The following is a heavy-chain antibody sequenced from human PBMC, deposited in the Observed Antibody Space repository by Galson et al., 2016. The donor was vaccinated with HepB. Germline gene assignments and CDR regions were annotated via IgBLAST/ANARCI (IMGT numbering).Heavy chain of an antibody. J-gene: IGHJ4*02. CDR1: GVSISSGGAY. Sequence: TLSLTCTVSGVSISSGGAYWTWIRQRPGKGLEWIGYIYYRGSTYYNPSLKSRVTMSVDTSQNQFSLKVDSVTAADTAVYYCARNPTTGAGYYFDSWGQGTLVAVSS. V-gene: IGHV4-31*03. CDR2: IYYRGST. CDR3: ARNPTTGAGYYFDS. D-gene: IGHD1-1*01.